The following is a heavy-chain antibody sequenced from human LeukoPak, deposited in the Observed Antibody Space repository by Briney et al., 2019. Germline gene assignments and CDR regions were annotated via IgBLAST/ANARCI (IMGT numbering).Heavy chain of an antibody. J-gene: IGHJ4*02. CDR2: IYYSGST. CDR1: GGSISSYY. CDR3: AREIRDYSNYYFDY. D-gene: IGHD4-11*01. Sequence: SETLSLTCTVSGGSISSYYWSWIRQPPGKGLEWIGYIYYSGSTNYNPSLKSRITISVDTSKNQFSLKLSSVTAADTAVYYCAREIRDYSNYYFDYWGQGTLVTVSS. V-gene: IGHV4-59*01.